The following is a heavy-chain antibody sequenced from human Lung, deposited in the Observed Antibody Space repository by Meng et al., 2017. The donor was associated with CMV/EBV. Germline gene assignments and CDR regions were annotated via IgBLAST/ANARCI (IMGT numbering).Heavy chain of an antibody. J-gene: IGHJ5*02. Sequence: ASVXVSXXAYGYSFNSYIISWVRQAPGQGLEWMGWINPNSGGTNYAQKFQGRVTMTRDTSISTAYMELSRLRSDDTAVYYCARGVGYCSSTSCQVWVDPWGQGTLVTVSS. CDR2: INPNSGGT. D-gene: IGHD2-2*01. CDR1: GYSFNSYI. V-gene: IGHV1-2*02. CDR3: ARGVGYCSSTSCQVWVDP.